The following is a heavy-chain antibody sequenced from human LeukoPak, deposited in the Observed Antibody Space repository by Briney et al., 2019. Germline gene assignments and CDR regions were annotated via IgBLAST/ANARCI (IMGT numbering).Heavy chain of an antibody. D-gene: IGHD5-24*01. CDR3: VRDPPNYDAFDF. J-gene: IGHJ3*01. CDR1: GFTVSSNY. V-gene: IGHV3-74*01. Sequence: GGSLRLSCAASGFTVSSNYMSWVRQAPGKGLVWVARINSDGSSTSYADSVKGRFTISRDNAKNTLYVQMNSLRAEDTAVYYCVRDPPNYDAFDFWGQGTMVTVSS. CDR2: INSDGSST.